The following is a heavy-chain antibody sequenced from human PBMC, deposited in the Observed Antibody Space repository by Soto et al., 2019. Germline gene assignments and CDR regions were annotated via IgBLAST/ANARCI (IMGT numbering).Heavy chain of an antibody. CDR2: INPNSGGT. CDR1: GYTFTSYA. CDR3: ARTYYYDSSGGYFQH. J-gene: IGHJ1*01. Sequence: ASVKVSCKASGYTFTSYAMHWVRQAPGQGLEWMGWINPNSGGTNYAQKFQGWVTMTRDTSISTAYMELSRLRSDDTAVYYCARTYYYDSSGGYFQHWGQGTLVTVSS. V-gene: IGHV1-2*04. D-gene: IGHD3-22*01.